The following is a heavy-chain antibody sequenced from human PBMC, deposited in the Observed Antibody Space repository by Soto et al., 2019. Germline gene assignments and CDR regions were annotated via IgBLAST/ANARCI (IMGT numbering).Heavy chain of an antibody. V-gene: IGHV4-34*01. CDR2: INHSGST. CDR1: GGSFSGYY. Sequence: NPSETLSLTCAVYGGSFSGYYWSWIRQPPGKGLEWIGEINHSGSTNYNPSLKSRVTISVDTSKNQFSLKLSSVTAADTAVYYCARGRYDILTGYYIGNYYYYGMDVWGQGTTVTVSS. J-gene: IGHJ6*02. D-gene: IGHD3-9*01. CDR3: ARGRYDILTGYYIGNYYYYGMDV.